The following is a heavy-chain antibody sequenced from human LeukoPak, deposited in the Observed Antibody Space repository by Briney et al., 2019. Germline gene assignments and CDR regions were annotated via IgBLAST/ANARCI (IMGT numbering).Heavy chain of an antibody. Sequence: GGSLRLPCTASGFTFGDYAMNWVRQAPGKGLEWVGFFRGKTYGGTTEYAASVKGRFTISRDDSKSVAYLQMNSLKIDDTAVYYCSRGIAAGGFDYYFGLDVWGQGTTVIVSS. CDR3: SRGIAAGGFDYYFGLDV. J-gene: IGHJ6*02. CDR2: FRGKTYGGTT. D-gene: IGHD6-13*01. CDR1: GFTFGDYA. V-gene: IGHV3-49*04.